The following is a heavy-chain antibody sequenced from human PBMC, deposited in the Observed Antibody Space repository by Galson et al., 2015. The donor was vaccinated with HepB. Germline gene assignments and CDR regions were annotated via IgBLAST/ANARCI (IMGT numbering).Heavy chain of an antibody. Sequence: SLRLSCAASGFTFSSYSMNWVRQAPGKGLEWVSYISSSSSTIYYADSVKGRFTISRDNAKNSLYLQMNSLRDEDTAVYYCARDERITMVRGVIGPQGGGLYWGQGTLVTVSS. CDR2: ISSSSSTI. D-gene: IGHD3-10*01. CDR1: GFTFSSYS. CDR3: ARDERITMVRGVIGPQGGGLY. V-gene: IGHV3-48*02. J-gene: IGHJ4*02.